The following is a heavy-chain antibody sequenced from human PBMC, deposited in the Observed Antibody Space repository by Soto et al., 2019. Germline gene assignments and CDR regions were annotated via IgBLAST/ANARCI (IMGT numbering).Heavy chain of an antibody. CDR3: AKGRTIYGAVPLDY. Sequence: GGSLRLSCAASGFTFSDYAMSWVRQAPGKGLEWVSAISGSGGSTYYADSLKGQFTISRDNSKNTLYLQMDSLRAEDTAVYYCAKGRTIYGAVPLDYWGQGTLVTVSS. V-gene: IGHV3-23*01. D-gene: IGHD3-3*01. CDR1: GFTFSDYA. J-gene: IGHJ4*02. CDR2: ISGSGGST.